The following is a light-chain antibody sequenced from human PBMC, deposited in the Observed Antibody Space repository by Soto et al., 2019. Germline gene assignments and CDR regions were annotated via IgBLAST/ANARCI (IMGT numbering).Light chain of an antibody. Sequence: EIVLTQSPGTLSLSPGERATLSCRASQSISSSYLAWYQQKPGQAPRLLIYGASTRATGIPARFSGSGSGTEFTLTISSLQSEDFAVYYCQQYNNWPLFGPGTKVDIK. V-gene: IGKV3-15*01. CDR2: GAS. CDR1: QSISSSY. CDR3: QQYNNWPL. J-gene: IGKJ3*01.